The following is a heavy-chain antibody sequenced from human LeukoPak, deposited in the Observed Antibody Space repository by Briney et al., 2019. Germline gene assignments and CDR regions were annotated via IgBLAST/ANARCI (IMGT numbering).Heavy chain of an antibody. CDR3: ARGAGYNYGY. J-gene: IGHJ4*02. CDR1: GITISSDW. Sequence: GGSLRPSCAASGITISSDWMSWVRQAPGKGLEWVANIKQDGSEKYYVDSVKGRFTISRDNAKNSLYLQMNSLRAEDTAVYYCARGAGYNYGYWGQGTLVTVSS. D-gene: IGHD5-24*01. V-gene: IGHV3-7*01. CDR2: IKQDGSEK.